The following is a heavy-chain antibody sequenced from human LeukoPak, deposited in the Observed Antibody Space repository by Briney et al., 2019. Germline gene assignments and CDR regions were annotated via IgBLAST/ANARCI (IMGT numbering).Heavy chain of an antibody. J-gene: IGHJ4*02. CDR2: VSGGGVNT. D-gene: IGHD4-17*01. CDR3: AKGHTDYGTGFDL. CDR1: GFTFSTYA. V-gene: IGHV3-23*01. Sequence: PGGSLRLSCAASGFTFSTYAMSWVRQAPGKGLEWVSIVSGGGVNTYYVDSVKGRFTISRDNSKNTLFLQMNSLRVDDTAVYYCAKGHTDYGTGFDLWGQGTLVTVSS.